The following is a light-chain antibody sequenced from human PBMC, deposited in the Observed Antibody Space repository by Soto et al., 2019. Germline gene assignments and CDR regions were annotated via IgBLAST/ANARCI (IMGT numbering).Light chain of an antibody. J-gene: IGKJ3*01. CDR3: RLYGTSAGFT. CDR2: DAS. Sequence: EVVLTQSPATLSLSPGERATLSCRASQTIGNSFLAWYQQKPGQAPRLLISDASRRATGIPDRFSGSGSGTAFAPTISRLEPEDFGVYYCRLYGTSAGFTFGPGTKVDIK. V-gene: IGKV3-20*01. CDR1: QTIGNSF.